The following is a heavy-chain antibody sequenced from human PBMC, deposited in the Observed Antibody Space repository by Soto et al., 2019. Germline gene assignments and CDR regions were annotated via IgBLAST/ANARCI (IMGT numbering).Heavy chain of an antibody. V-gene: IGHV3-11*01. CDR2: ISSSGSTI. D-gene: IGHD3-3*01. CDR3: ARDRDDFWSGRGYMDV. Sequence: GGSLRLSCAASGFTFSDYYMSWIRQAPGKGLEWVSYISSSGSTIYYADSVKGRFTISRDNAKNSLYLQMNSLRAEDTAVYYCARDRDDFWSGRGYMDVWGKGTTVTVSS. CDR1: GFTFSDYY. J-gene: IGHJ6*03.